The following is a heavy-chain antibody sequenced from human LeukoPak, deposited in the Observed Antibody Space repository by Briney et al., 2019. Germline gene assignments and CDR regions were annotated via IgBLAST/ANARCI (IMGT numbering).Heavy chain of an antibody. V-gene: IGHV4-61*02. D-gene: IGHD3-22*01. CDR3: ARDIEGYYYDSSGYYHNWFDP. Sequence: SETLSLTCTVSGYSISSGSYYWSWIRQPAGKGLEWIGRIYTSGSTNYNPSLKSRVTISVDTSKNQFSLKLSSVTAADTAVYYCARDIEGYYYDSSGYYHNWFDPWGQGTLVTVSS. J-gene: IGHJ5*02. CDR1: GYSISSGSYY. CDR2: IYTSGST.